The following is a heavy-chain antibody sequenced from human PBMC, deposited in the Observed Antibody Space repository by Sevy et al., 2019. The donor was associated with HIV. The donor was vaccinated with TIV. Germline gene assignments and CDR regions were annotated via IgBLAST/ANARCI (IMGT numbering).Heavy chain of an antibody. CDR2: ISSSSYI. J-gene: IGHJ3*02. CDR1: GFTFSSYS. Sequence: GGYLRLSCAASGFTFSSYSMNWVRQAPGKGLEWVSSISSSSYIYYADSVKGRFTISRDNAKNSLYLQMNSLRAEDTAVYYCARVEWELLQGSAFDIWGQGTMVTVSS. V-gene: IGHV3-21*01. D-gene: IGHD1-26*01. CDR3: ARVEWELLQGSAFDI.